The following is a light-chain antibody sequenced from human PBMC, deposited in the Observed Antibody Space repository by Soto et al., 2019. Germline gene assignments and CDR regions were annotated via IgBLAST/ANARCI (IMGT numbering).Light chain of an antibody. J-gene: IGLJ2*01. CDR1: SSDVGGQNA. V-gene: IGLV2-23*02. CDR2: DVS. CDR3: CSYAGSSTVV. Sequence: QSALTQPASVSGSPGQSITISCTGTSSDVGGQNAVSWYQQHPGKAPKFIIYDVSKRPSGVSSRFSGSKSGNTASLTISWLQAEDEADYYCCSYAGSSTVVFGGGTKVTVL.